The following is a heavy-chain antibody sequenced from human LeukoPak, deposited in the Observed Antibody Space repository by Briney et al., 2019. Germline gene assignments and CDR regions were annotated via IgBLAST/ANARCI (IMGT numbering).Heavy chain of an antibody. D-gene: IGHD2-2*01. J-gene: IGHJ5*02. CDR1: GYSISSGYQ. CDR2: IYHTGSA. Sequence: SDTLSLTCVVSGYSISSGYQWAWIRQSPGKGLEWIGSIYHTGSAHYNPSLQSRVTISVDTSNNQFSLRLNSVTAADTAVYYCARDPRWLTPDCTSTSCYENYFDPWGQRTLVTVSS. V-gene: IGHV4-38-2*02. CDR3: ARDPRWLTPDCTSTSCYENYFDP.